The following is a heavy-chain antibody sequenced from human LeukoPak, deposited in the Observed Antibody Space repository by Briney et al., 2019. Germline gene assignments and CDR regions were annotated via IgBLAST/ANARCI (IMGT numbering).Heavy chain of an antibody. V-gene: IGHV3-23*01. CDR3: AKRRYHSSGYFDY. J-gene: IGHJ4*02. CDR2: ITGSGSAT. D-gene: IGHD3-22*01. Sequence: GSLRLSCAASGLTFSGYSMSWVRQAPGKGLEWVSAITGSGSATDYADSVKGRFTISRDNSENTLYLQMNSLRAEDTAVYYCAKRRYHSSGYFDYWGQGTLVTLSS. CDR1: GLTFSGYS.